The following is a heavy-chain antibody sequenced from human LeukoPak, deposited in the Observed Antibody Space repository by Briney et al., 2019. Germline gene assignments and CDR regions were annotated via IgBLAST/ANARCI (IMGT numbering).Heavy chain of an antibody. J-gene: IGHJ4*02. CDR2: IYYSDRT. CDR3: ARWDYYDTREGYFDY. V-gene: IGHV4-59*11. D-gene: IGHD3-22*01. Sequence: SETLSLTCTVSGSPISSHYWSWIRQPPGKGLEWIGDIYYSDRTNDNPSLKSRVTISVDTSKNQFSLKLSSVTAADTAVYYCARWDYYDTREGYFDYWGQGTLVTVSS. CDR1: GSPISSHY.